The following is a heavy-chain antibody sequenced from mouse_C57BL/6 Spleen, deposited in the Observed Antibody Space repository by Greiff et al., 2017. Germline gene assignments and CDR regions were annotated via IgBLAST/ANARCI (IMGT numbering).Heavy chain of an antibody. CDR1: GYTFTSYW. J-gene: IGHJ1*03. CDR3: AREGSYNCDGGYFAV. CDR2: IYPFDSNT. V-gene: IGHV1-69*01. D-gene: IGHD2-12*01. Sequence: QVQLQQPGAELVMPGASVKLSCKASGYTFTSYWMHWVKQRPGQGLEWIGEIYPFDSNTNYNHKFKGKSTLTVDKSSSTAYMQLSSLTSEDSAVYYCAREGSYNCDGGYFAVCGTGTTVTVSA.